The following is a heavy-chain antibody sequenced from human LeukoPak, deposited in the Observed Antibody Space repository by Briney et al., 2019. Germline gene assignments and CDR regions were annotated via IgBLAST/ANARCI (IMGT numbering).Heavy chain of an antibody. Sequence: GGSLRLSCAASGFTFTNAWMSWVRQAPGKGLEWVSYISSSGSTIYYADSVKGRFTISRDNAKNSLYLQMNSLRAEDTAVYYCAELGITMIGGVWGKGTTVTISS. J-gene: IGHJ6*04. D-gene: IGHD3-10*02. V-gene: IGHV3-11*04. CDR3: AELGITMIGGV. CDR2: ISSSGSTI. CDR1: GFTFTNAW.